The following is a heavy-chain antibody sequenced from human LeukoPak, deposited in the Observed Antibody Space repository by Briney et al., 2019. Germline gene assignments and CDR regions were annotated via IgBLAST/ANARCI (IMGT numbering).Heavy chain of an antibody. CDR2: ISGSGGST. D-gene: IGHD2-15*01. Sequence: GGSLRLSCAASGFTFSSYAMSWVRQAPGKGLEWVSAISGSGGSTYYADSVKGRFTISRDNSKNTLYLQMNSLRAEDTAVYYCAKRYCSGGSCYRTNYFFDYWGQGTLVTASS. V-gene: IGHV3-23*01. CDR1: GFTFSSYA. J-gene: IGHJ4*02. CDR3: AKRYCSGGSCYRTNYFFDY.